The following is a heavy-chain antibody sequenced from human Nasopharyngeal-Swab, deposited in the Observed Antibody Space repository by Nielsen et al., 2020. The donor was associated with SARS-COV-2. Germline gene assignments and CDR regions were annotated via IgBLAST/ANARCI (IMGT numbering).Heavy chain of an antibody. CDR3: ARGGASGESFYYYFMDV. V-gene: IGHV3-48*03. CDR1: GFIFSSYE. Sequence: GESLKISCAASGFIFSSYEMNWVRQAPGKGLEWVSYISSSGYTIYYADSVKGRFTISRDNAKNSLYLQMNSLRDEDAAVYYCARGGASGESFYYYFMDVWGKGTTVTVSS. D-gene: IGHD1-26*01. CDR2: ISSSGYTI. J-gene: IGHJ6*03.